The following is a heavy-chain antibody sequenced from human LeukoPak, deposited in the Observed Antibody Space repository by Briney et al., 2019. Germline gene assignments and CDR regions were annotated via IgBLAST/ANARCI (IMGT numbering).Heavy chain of an antibody. CDR2: INPNSGGT. Sequence: GASVKVSCKASGYTFTGYYMHWVRQTPGQGLEWMGWINPNSGGTNYAQKFQGRVTMTRDTSISTAYMELSRLRSDDTAVYYCAREKTYVRAFDYWGQGTLVTVSS. V-gene: IGHV1-2*02. CDR3: AREKTYVRAFDY. J-gene: IGHJ4*02. D-gene: IGHD3-16*01. CDR1: GYTFTGYY.